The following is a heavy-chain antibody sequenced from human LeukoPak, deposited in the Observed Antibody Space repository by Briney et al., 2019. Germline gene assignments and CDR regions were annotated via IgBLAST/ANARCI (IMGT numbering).Heavy chain of an antibody. V-gene: IGHV1-69*04. J-gene: IGHJ4*02. CDR3: ARDQPHHSGYDSPSFDY. CDR1: GGTFSSYA. CDR2: IIPILGIS. Sequence: SVKVSCKASGGTFSSYAISWVRQAPGQGLEWMGRIIPILGISNYAQKFQGRVTITADKSTSTAYMELSSLRSEDTAVYYCARDQPHHSGYDSPSFDYWGQGTLVTVSS. D-gene: IGHD5-12*01.